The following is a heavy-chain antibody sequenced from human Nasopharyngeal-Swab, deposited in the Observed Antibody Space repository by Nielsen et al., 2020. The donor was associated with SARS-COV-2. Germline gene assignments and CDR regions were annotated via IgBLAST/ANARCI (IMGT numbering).Heavy chain of an antibody. CDR3: ARWRGSTHWYFDY. Sequence: GESLKISCAVSGFPLKNYNMIWVRQAPGKGLEWLSYISVSSLTTYYADSVKGRFTISRDNAKNTLYLQINSLRVEDTAVYYCARWRGSTHWYFDYWGQGTLVTVSS. CDR1: GFPLKNYN. D-gene: IGHD3-16*01. J-gene: IGHJ4*02. CDR2: ISVSSLTT. V-gene: IGHV3-48*04.